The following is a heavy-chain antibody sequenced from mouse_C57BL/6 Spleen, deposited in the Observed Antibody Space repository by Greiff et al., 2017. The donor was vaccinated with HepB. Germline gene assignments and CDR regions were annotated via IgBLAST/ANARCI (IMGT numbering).Heavy chain of an antibody. J-gene: IGHJ3*01. D-gene: IGHD3-2*02. CDR3: AREETAQAWFAY. V-gene: IGHV15-2*01. CDR2: ILPSIGRT. CDR1: DSEVFPIAY. Sequence: VQLQHSGSELRSPGSSVKLSCKDFDSEVFPIAYMSWVRQKPGHGFEWIGGILPSIGRTIYGEKFEDKATLDADTLSNTAYLELNSLTSEDSAIYYCAREETAQAWFAYWGQGTLVTVSA.